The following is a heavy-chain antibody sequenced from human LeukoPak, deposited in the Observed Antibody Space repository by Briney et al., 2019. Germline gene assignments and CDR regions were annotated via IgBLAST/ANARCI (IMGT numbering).Heavy chain of an antibody. D-gene: IGHD3-16*02. J-gene: IGHJ4*02. CDR1: GFTFSSYG. CDR3: AREIITFGGVIALDY. Sequence: GGSLRLSCAASGFTFSSYGMHWVRQAPGKGLEWVAVIWYDGSNKYYADSVKGRFTISRDNSKNTLYLQMNSLRAEDTAVYYRAREIITFGGVIALDYWGQGTLVTVSS. V-gene: IGHV3-33*01. CDR2: IWYDGSNK.